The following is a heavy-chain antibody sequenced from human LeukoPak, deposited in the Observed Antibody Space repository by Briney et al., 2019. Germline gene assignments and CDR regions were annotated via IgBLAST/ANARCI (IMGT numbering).Heavy chain of an antibody. V-gene: IGHV1-69*01. CDR1: GGTFSSYA. CDR3: ASQWTVTTSRFDY. CDR2: IIPIFGTA. D-gene: IGHD4-17*01. Sequence: SVKVSCQASGGTFSSYAISWVGQAPGQGLEWMGGIIPIFGTANYAQKFQGRVTITADESTSTAYMELSSLRSEDTAVYYCASQWTVTTSRFDYWGQGTLVTVSS. J-gene: IGHJ4*02.